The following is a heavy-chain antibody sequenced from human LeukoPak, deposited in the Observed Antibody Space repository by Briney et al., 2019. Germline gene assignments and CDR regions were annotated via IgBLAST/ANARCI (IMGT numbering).Heavy chain of an antibody. J-gene: IGHJ4*02. Sequence: GGSLRLSCGASGFTFSSYAMSWVRQAPRKGLEWVSAISGSGGSTSYAGSVKGRSTISRDNSKNTLYMQMNSLRAEDTAVYYCAKDLPPGIAAAGAFDYWGQGTLVTVSS. D-gene: IGHD6-13*01. CDR2: ISGSGGST. V-gene: IGHV3-23*01. CDR1: GFTFSSYA. CDR3: AKDLPPGIAAAGAFDY.